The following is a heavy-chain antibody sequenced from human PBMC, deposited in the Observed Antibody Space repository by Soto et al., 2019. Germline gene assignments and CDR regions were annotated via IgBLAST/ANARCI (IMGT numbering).Heavy chain of an antibody. CDR2: FDPEDGET. CDR1: GYTLTELS. D-gene: IGHD3-9*01. Sequence: ASVKVSCKVSGYTLTELSMHWVRQAPGKGLECMGGFDPEDGETIYAQKFQGRVTMTEDTSTDTAYMELSSLRSEDTAVYYCATLTTYYDILTGYESLDVWGQGTTVTVSS. CDR3: ATLTTYYDILTGYESLDV. J-gene: IGHJ6*02. V-gene: IGHV1-24*01.